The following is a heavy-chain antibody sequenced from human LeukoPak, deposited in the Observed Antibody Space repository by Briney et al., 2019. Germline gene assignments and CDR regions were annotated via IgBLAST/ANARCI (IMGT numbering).Heavy chain of an antibody. V-gene: IGHV3-21*01. Sequence: GGSLRLSCAASGFTFSTDWMHWVRQAPGKGLEWVSSISSSSSYIYYADSVKGRFAISRDNAKNSLYLQMNSLRAEDTAVYYCARGSIAVAGKALLWFDPWGQGTLVTVSS. CDR1: GFTFSTDW. CDR3: ARGSIAVAGKALLWFDP. J-gene: IGHJ5*02. CDR2: ISSSSSYI. D-gene: IGHD6-19*01.